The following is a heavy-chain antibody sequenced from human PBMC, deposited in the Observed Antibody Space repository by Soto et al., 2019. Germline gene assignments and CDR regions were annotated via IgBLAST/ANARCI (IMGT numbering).Heavy chain of an antibody. CDR3: ARDKGRGELGGNYYSALDV. CDR1: GDTFDTFA. V-gene: IGHV1-69*12. D-gene: IGHD1-7*01. J-gene: IGHJ6*02. CDR2: ITPIFRTP. Sequence: QVQLVQSGAEVLKPGSSVKLSCKTSGDTFDTFAISWVRQAPGQGLEWMGGITPIFRTPDYTQKFQGRVTITADVSTSTAYMELSSLRSEDTAVYYCARDKGRGELGGNYYSALDVWGQGTTVTVSS.